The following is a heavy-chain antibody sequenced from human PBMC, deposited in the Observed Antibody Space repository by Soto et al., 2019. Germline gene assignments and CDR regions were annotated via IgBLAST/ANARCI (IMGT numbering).Heavy chain of an antibody. D-gene: IGHD6-6*01. CDR3: AREGQLGY. CDR2: ISGYNGNT. CDR1: GYTFTSYA. J-gene: IGHJ4*02. Sequence: GASVKVSCKASGYTFTSYAMHWVRQAPGQRLEWMGWISGYNGNTNYAERLQGRVTMTTDTSTSTAYMELMSLRYDDTAVYYCAREGQLGYWGQGTPVTVSS. V-gene: IGHV1-18*01.